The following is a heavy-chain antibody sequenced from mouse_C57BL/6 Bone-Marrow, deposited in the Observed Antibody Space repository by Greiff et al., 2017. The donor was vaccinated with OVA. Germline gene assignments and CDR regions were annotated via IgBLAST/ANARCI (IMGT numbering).Heavy chain of an antibody. Sequence: EVKLMESGGGLVQPGGSMKLSCVASGFTFSNYWMNWVRQSPEKGLEWVAQIRLKSDNYATHYAESVKGRFTISRDDSKSSVYLQMNNLRAEDTGMYYCTGYYGSSQYFDVLGTGTTVTVSS. CDR3: TGYYGSSQYFDV. CDR1: GFTFSNYW. V-gene: IGHV6-3*01. D-gene: IGHD1-1*01. CDR2: IRLKSDNYAT. J-gene: IGHJ1*03.